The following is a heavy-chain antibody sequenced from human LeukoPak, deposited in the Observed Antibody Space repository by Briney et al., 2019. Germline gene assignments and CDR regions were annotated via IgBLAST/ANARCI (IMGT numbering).Heavy chain of an antibody. CDR3: ARATQRYCSGTTCFPYWFDP. V-gene: IGHV4-39*06. CDR2: MHHSGST. J-gene: IGHJ5*02. Sequence: SETLSLTCTVSGGSITTRSYYWGRIRQPPGKGLEWIGSMHHSGSTYYNPSLKSRVTTAVDTSKNQFALKLSSVTAADTAVYYCARATQRYCSGTTCFPYWFDPWGQGTLVTVSS. D-gene: IGHD2-2*01. CDR1: GGSITTRSYY.